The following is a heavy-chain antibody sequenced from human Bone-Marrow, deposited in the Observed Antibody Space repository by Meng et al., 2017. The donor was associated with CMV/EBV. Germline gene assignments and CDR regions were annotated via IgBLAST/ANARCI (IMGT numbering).Heavy chain of an antibody. V-gene: IGHV1-69*10. J-gene: IGHJ3*02. CDR2: IIPILGIA. CDR3: ARGETGYCSSTSCYGAFGI. Sequence: SVKVSCKASGGTFSSYAISWVRQAPGQGLEWMGGIIPILGIANYAQKFQGRVTITADKSTSTAYMELSSLRSEDTAVYYCARGETGYCSSTSCYGAFGIWGQGTRVTGSS. D-gene: IGHD2-2*01. CDR1: GGTFSSYA.